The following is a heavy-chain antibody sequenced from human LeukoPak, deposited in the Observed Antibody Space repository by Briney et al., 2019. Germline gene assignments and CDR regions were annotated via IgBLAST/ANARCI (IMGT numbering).Heavy chain of an antibody. J-gene: IGHJ4*02. CDR1: GGSFSGYY. V-gene: IGHV4-59*01. D-gene: IGHD2-15*01. CDR3: ARALAGIDY. CDR2: IYYSGST. Sequence: SETQSLTCAVYGGSFSGYYWSWIRQPPGKGLEWIGYIYYSGSTNYNPSLKSRVTISVDTSKNQFSLKLSSVTAADTAVYYCARALAGIDYWGQGTLVTVSS.